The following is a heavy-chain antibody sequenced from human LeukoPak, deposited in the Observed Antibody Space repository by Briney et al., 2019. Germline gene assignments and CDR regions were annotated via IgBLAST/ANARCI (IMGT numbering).Heavy chain of an antibody. CDR1: GYSITSGYY. J-gene: IGHJ6*03. CDR3: ARTTEGYAGGPGYSYYYMDV. Sequence: SETLSLTCSVSGYSITSGYYWGWIRQPPGKGLEWIGSIYYSGSTYYNSSLKSRITISVDMSKSQFSLKLRSVTAADTAVYYCARTTEGYAGGPGYSYYYMDVWGKGTTVTISS. CDR2: IYYSGST. D-gene: IGHD5-12*01. V-gene: IGHV4-38-2*02.